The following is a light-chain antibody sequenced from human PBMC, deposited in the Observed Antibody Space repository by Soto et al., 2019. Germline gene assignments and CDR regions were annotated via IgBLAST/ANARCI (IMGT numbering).Light chain of an antibody. V-gene: IGKV1-39*01. J-gene: IGKJ5*01. CDR3: QQLNSYPVT. Sequence: IKLNQSPSSLSASVGDRVTLTCRASQSISSYLNWYQQNPGKAPKLLIYAASNLQSGVPSRFSGSGSGTDFTLTISSLQPEDFATYYCQQLNSYPVTFGQGTLLEIK. CDR1: QSISSY. CDR2: AAS.